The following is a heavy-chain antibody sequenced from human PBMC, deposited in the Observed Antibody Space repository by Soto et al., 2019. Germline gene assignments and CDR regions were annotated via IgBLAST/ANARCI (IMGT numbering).Heavy chain of an antibody. CDR1: GGSFDGYY. V-gene: IGHV4-34*01. Sequence: AETLSLTCAVYGGSFDGYYCILVRQAPGKGLEWIVEINHSGSTNYNPSLKSRVTISVDTSKNQFSLKLSSVTAADTAVYYCARGRGYSYGLYGMDVWGQGTTVTVSS. D-gene: IGHD5-18*01. J-gene: IGHJ6*02. CDR2: INHSGST. CDR3: ARGRGYSYGLYGMDV.